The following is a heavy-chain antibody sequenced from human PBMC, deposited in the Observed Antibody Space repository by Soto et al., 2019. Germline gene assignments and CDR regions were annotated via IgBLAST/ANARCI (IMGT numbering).Heavy chain of an antibody. Sequence: SETLSLTCTVSAGSISSYYWSWIRQPAGKGLEWIGRIYTSGSTNYNPSLKSRVTMSVDTSKNQFSLKLSSVTAADTAVYYCAREFKLKRWELLRYFYYWCQGNLVTVSS. CDR1: AGSISSYY. D-gene: IGHD1-26*01. J-gene: IGHJ4*02. V-gene: IGHV4-4*07. CDR3: AREFKLKRWELLRYFYY. CDR2: IYTSGST.